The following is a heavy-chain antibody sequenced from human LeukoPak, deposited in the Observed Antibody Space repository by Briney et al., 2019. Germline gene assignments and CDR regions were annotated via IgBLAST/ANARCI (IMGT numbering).Heavy chain of an antibody. CDR2: ISAYNGNT. Sequence: GASVKVSCKASGYTFTSYGISWVRQAPGQGPEWMGWISAYNGNTNYAQELQGRVTMTTDTSTSTAYMELRSLRSDDTAVYYCARGDRVGVTTGHFDYWGQGTLVTVSS. CDR3: ARGDRVGVTTGHFDY. J-gene: IGHJ4*02. CDR1: GYTFTSYG. V-gene: IGHV1-18*01. D-gene: IGHD1-26*01.